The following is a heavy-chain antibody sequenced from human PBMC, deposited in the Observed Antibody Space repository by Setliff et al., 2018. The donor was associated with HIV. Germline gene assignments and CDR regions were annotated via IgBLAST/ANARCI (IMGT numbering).Heavy chain of an antibody. Sequence: ASVKVSCKASGYTFTSYGISWVRQAPGQGLEWMGWISAYNGNTNYAQKLQGRVTMTTDTSTSTAYMELGSLRSDDTAVYYCARDNRGYGSGSYQYYYWGQGTLVTVSS. V-gene: IGHV1-18*01. CDR3: ARDNRGYGSGSYQYYY. D-gene: IGHD3-10*01. J-gene: IGHJ4*02. CDR2: ISAYNGNT. CDR1: GYTFTSYG.